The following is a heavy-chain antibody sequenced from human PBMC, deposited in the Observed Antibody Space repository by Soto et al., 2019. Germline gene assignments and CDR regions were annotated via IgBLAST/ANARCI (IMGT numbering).Heavy chain of an antibody. V-gene: IGHV1-46*01. J-gene: IGHJ4*02. CDR3: ASGGHVVVVTAALDY. CDR1: GDTFTDYY. D-gene: IGHD2-21*02. Sequence: QVQLMQSGAEVKKPGASVKVSCKASGDTFTDYYIHWVRQAPGQGLEWMGTVNPSGGHTTYAQHFLGRVPMSRDTSSRTLYMELTSLTSDDAAIYYCASGGHVVVVTAALDYWGQGTLVTVSS. CDR2: VNPSGGHT.